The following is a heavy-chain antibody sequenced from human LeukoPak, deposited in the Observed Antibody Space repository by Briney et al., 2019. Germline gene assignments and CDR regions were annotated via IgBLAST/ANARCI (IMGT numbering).Heavy chain of an antibody. CDR3: ARHVRFLEWLSSYYFDY. J-gene: IGHJ4*02. V-gene: IGHV4-39*01. CDR1: VGTISSSSYY. Sequence: NPSETLSLTCTVSVGTISSSSYYWGWIRQPPGKGLEWIGSIYYSGTTYYNPSLKSRVTISVHTPKSQFSLRLTSVTAADTAVYYCARHVRFLEWLSSYYFDYWGQGTLVTVSS. D-gene: IGHD3-3*01. CDR2: IYYSGTT.